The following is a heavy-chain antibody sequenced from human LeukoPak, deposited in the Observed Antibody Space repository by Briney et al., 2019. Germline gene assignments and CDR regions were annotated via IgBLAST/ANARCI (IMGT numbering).Heavy chain of an antibody. D-gene: IGHD2-21*01. Sequence: GGSLRLSCAASGFTFSSYAMSWVRQAPGKGLEWVSAISGSGGSTYYADSVKGRFTISRDNSKNTLYLQMNGLRAEDTAVYYCAKPIGFLRYYYYGMDVWGQGTTVTVSS. V-gene: IGHV3-23*01. CDR2: ISGSGGST. CDR3: AKPIGFLRYYYYGMDV. CDR1: GFTFSSYA. J-gene: IGHJ6*02.